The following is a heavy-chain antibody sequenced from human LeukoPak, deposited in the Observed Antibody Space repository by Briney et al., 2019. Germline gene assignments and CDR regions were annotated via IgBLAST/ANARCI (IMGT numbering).Heavy chain of an antibody. CDR3: ARVRAMVRGVIPHVFDY. CDR1: GGTFSSYA. CDR2: IIPIFGTA. J-gene: IGHJ4*02. D-gene: IGHD3-10*01. Sequence: GASVTVSCKASGGTFSSYAISWVRQAPGQGLEWMGGIIPIFGTANYAQKFQGRVTITADESTSTAYMELSSLRSEDTAVYYCARVRAMVRGVIPHVFDYWGQGTLVTVSS. V-gene: IGHV1-69*13.